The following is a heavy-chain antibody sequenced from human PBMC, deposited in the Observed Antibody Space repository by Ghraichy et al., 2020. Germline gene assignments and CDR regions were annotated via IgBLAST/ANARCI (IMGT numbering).Heavy chain of an antibody. J-gene: IGHJ4*02. D-gene: IGHD4-17*01. V-gene: IGHV2-70*01. CDR3: ARFQDDGDYFDY. Sequence: GPTLVKPTQTLTLTCTFSGFSLNTNGVFLSWICQPPGKALEWLSLIDRDDHKYYNSSLKTRLSISKDTSKNQVVLTMTNMDPADTGTYYCARFQDDGDYFDYWGQGTLVTVSS. CDR1: GFSLNTNGVF. CDR2: IDRDDHK.